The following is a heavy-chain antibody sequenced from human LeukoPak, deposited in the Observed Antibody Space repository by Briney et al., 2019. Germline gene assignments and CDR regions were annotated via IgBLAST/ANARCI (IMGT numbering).Heavy chain of an antibody. Sequence: SETLSLTCTVSGDSISTKNYYWTWIRQPPGKGLEWIGTIYYSGTTYYNPSLKSRVTISVDTSKNQFSLKLSSVTAADTAVYYCARVVVRNWFGPWGQGTLVTVSS. CDR3: ARVVVRNWFGP. J-gene: IGHJ5*02. D-gene: IGHD6-6*01. V-gene: IGHV4-39*07. CDR1: GDSISTKNYY. CDR2: IYYSGTT.